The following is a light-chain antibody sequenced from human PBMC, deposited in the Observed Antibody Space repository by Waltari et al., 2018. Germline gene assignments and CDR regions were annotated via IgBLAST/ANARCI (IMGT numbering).Light chain of an antibody. CDR2: DAS. J-gene: IGKJ4*01. V-gene: IGKV3-11*01. CDR3: QERSNWPGGA. Sequence: EIVLTQSPATLSLSPGERATLSCRASQSVRNYLAGYQHRPGQAPRLLIYDASNRATDVPARFSGSGSGTDFTLTISSLQPEDFAVYYCQERSNWPGGAFGGGTKVEIK. CDR1: QSVRNY.